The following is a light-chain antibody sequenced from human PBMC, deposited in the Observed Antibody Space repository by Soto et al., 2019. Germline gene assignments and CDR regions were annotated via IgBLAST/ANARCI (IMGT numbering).Light chain of an antibody. CDR3: CSYAGTFYV. CDR1: SSDFGGYNY. V-gene: IGLV2-11*01. J-gene: IGLJ1*01. Sequence: ALTQPRSVSGSPGQSVTISCTGTSSDFGGYNYVSWYQHHPGKAPKLMIYDVSERPSGVPDRFSGSKSGNTASLTISGLQAEDEADHYCCSYAGTFYVFGTGTKVTVL. CDR2: DVS.